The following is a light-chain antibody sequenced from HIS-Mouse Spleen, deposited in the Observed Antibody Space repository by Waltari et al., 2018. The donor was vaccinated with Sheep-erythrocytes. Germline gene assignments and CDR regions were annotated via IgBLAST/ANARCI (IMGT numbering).Light chain of an antibody. Sequence: QSALTQPASASGSPGQSITISCTGTSSDVGSYTLVTCYQQHPGKAPKLMIYEGSKRPSGVSNRFSGSKSGNTASLTISGLQAEDEADYYCCSYAGSSTPWVFGGGTKLTVL. CDR1: SSDVGSYTL. CDR3: CSYAGSSTPWV. V-gene: IGLV2-23*01. J-gene: IGLJ3*02. CDR2: EGS.